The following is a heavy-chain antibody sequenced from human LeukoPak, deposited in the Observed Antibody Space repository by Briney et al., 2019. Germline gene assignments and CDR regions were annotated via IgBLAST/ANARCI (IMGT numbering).Heavy chain of an antibody. Sequence: GGSLRLSCAASGFTFSNAWTHWVRQAPGKGLEWVGRIKSKTDRGTIDYAAPVKGRFTISRDDSKTTLYLQLNSLKTEDTALYYCTTEMGATIDYWGQGTPVTVSS. CDR3: TTEMGATIDY. CDR1: GFTFSNAW. V-gene: IGHV3-15*01. D-gene: IGHD1-26*01. CDR2: IKSKTDRGTI. J-gene: IGHJ4*02.